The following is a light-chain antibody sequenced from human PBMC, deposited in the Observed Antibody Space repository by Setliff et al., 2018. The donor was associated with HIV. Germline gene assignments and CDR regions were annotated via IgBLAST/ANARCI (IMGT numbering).Light chain of an antibody. J-gene: IGLJ1*01. CDR2: AVS. Sequence: QSALTQPASVSGSPGQSITISCTGTSSDVAGYDYVSWYQQHPGKAPKPMIYAVSKRPSGVSNRFSGSKSGDTASLTISGLQAEDDADYYCSSYTSSSTFVFATGTKVTVL. CDR3: SSYTSSSTFV. CDR1: SSDVAGYDY. V-gene: IGLV2-14*01.